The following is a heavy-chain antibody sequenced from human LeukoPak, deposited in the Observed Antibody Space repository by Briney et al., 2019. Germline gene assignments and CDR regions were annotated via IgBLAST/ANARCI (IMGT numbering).Heavy chain of an antibody. D-gene: IGHD3-10*01. Sequence: SRTLSLTCAVSGGSISSSNWWSWVRQPPGKGLEWIGEIYHSGSTNYNPSLKSRVTISVDKSKNQFSLKLSSVTAADTAVYYCARSPRDGSGSRANWFDPWGQGTLVTVSS. CDR3: ARSPRDGSGSRANWFDP. V-gene: IGHV4-4*02. J-gene: IGHJ5*02. CDR1: GGSISSSNW. CDR2: IYHSGST.